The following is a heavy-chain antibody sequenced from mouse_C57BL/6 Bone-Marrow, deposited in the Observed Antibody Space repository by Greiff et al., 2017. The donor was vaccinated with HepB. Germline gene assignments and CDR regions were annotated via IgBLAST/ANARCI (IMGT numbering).Heavy chain of an antibody. CDR2: ISNGGGST. V-gene: IGHV5-12*01. Sequence: EVQLVESGGGLVQPGGSLKLSCAASGFTFSDYYMYWVRQTPEKRLEWVAYISNGGGSTYYPDTVKGRFTISRDNAKNTLYLQMSRLKSEDTAMYYCARQEGITTVVAHYYAMDYWGQGTSVTVSS. CDR3: ARQEGITTVVAHYYAMDY. J-gene: IGHJ4*01. D-gene: IGHD1-1*01. CDR1: GFTFSDYY.